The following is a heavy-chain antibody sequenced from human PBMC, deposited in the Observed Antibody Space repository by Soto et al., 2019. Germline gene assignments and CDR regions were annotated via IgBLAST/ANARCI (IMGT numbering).Heavy chain of an antibody. Sequence: PGGSLRLSCAASGFTFSSYGMHWVRQAPGKGLEWVAVIWYDGSNKYYADSVKGRFTISRDNSKNTLYLQMNSLRAEDTAVYYCARFKDGYNFYFDYWGQGTLVTVSS. CDR1: GFTFSSYG. CDR2: IWYDGSNK. CDR3: ARFKDGYNFYFDY. J-gene: IGHJ4*02. V-gene: IGHV3-33*01. D-gene: IGHD5-12*01.